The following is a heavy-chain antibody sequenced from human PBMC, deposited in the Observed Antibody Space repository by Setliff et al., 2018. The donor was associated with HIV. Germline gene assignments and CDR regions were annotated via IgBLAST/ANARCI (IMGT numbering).Heavy chain of an antibody. Sequence: GASVKFSCKASGGTFSSYAISWVRQAPGQGLEWMGGIIPILGIANYAQKFQGRVTITADESTSTAYMELSILRSEDTAVYYCARGPPDYYDSSGYYWGHWDWGQGTLVTVSS. CDR2: IIPILGIA. V-gene: IGHV1-69*10. CDR3: ARGPPDYYDSSGYYWGHWD. D-gene: IGHD3-22*01. J-gene: IGHJ4*02. CDR1: GGTFSSYA.